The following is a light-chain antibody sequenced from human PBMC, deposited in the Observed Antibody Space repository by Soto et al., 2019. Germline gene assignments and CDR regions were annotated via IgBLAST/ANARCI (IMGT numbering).Light chain of an antibody. J-gene: IGLJ3*02. CDR3: MSYTISGTFWV. Sequence: QSALTQPASVSGSPGQSITISCTGTSSDIGAYNHVSWYQHHPGTAPKVMIYEVNNRPSGVSDRFSGSKSGNTASLTISGLQAEDEADYYCMSYTISGTFWVLGGGTKLTVL. CDR2: EVN. CDR1: SSDIGAYNH. V-gene: IGLV2-14*01.